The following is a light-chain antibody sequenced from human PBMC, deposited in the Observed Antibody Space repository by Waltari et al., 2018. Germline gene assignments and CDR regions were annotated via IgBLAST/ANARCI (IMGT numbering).Light chain of an antibody. V-gene: IGKV1-27*01. CDR3: QQYNSAPIT. CDR2: TAS. Sequence: ASVGDRVTITCRASQGISNSLAWYQQKPGKIPKLLIYTASTLQSGVPSRFSGSGSGTDFTLTISSLQPEDVATYYCQQYNSAPITFGPGTRLEIE. CDR1: QGISNS. J-gene: IGKJ5*01.